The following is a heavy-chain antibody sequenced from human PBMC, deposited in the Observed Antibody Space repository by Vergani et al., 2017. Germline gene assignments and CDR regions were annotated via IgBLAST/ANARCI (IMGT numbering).Heavy chain of an antibody. Sequence: QVQLQESGPGLVKPSQTLSLTCTVSGGSISSGSYYWSWIRKPAGKGLEWIGRIYTSGSTNYNPSLKSRVTISVDTSKNQFSLKLSSVTAADTAVYYCARGLRGAYDYGGSGDYCGQGTLVTVAS. D-gene: IGHD4-23*01. V-gene: IGHV4-61*02. J-gene: IGHJ4*02. CDR3: ARGLRGAYDYGGSGDY. CDR2: IYTSGST. CDR1: GGSISSGSYY.